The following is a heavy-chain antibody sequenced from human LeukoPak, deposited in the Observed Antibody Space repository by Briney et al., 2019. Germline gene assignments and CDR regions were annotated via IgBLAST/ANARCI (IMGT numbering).Heavy chain of an antibody. V-gene: IGHV1-2*04. D-gene: IGHD3-16*01. CDR2: INPNSGDT. CDR3: ARDRGPQWWGSFDY. CDR1: GYTFTDYY. Sequence: AAVEVSCKASGYTFTDYYIHLVRQAPGQGLEWMGWINPNSGDTNLAQKFQGWVTMTRDTSIGTAYLELSRLTSDDTAVYYCARDRGPQWWGSFDYWGQGTLVTVSS. J-gene: IGHJ4*02.